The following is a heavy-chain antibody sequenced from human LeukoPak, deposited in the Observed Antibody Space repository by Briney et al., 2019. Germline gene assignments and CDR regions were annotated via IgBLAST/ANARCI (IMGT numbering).Heavy chain of an antibody. CDR2: IHYSGNT. Sequence: SETLSLTCTVSGGSLSSGGHYWGWIRQPPGMGLEWIGSIHYSGNTYYSPSLKSRVTTSVDTSKNQFSLKLSSVTAADTAVYYCARHVRGSRLGLLDNWGQGTLVTVSS. J-gene: IGHJ4*02. CDR1: GGSLSSGGHY. V-gene: IGHV4-39*01. D-gene: IGHD1-26*01. CDR3: ARHVRGSRLGLLDN.